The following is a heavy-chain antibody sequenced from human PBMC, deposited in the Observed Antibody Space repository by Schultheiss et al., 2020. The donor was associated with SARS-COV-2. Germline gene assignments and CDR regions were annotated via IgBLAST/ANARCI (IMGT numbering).Heavy chain of an antibody. D-gene: IGHD5-24*01. J-gene: IGHJ6*02. CDR3: AGQMDDFYYYGMDV. Sequence: GGSLRLSCAASGFTFDDYAMHWVRQAPGKGLEWVSLISWDGGSTYYADSVKGRFTISRDNAKKSLYLQMNSLRAEDTAVYYCAGQMDDFYYYGMDVWGQGTTVTVSS. CDR1: GFTFDDYA. CDR2: ISWDGGST. V-gene: IGHV3-43D*04.